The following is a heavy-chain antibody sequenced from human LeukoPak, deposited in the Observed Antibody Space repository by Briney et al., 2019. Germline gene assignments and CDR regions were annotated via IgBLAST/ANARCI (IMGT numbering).Heavy chain of an antibody. CDR3: ARGGLGSFDY. Sequence: PGGSLRLSCAASGFTFSNYWMHWVREAPGKGLVWVSRIDYHGRSTSYADSVKDRFTISRDNAKNMLYLQTNSLRAEDTAVYYCARGGLGSFDYWGQGTLVTVSS. CDR2: IDYHGRST. CDR1: GFTFSNYW. V-gene: IGHV3-74*01. J-gene: IGHJ4*02. D-gene: IGHD3-10*01.